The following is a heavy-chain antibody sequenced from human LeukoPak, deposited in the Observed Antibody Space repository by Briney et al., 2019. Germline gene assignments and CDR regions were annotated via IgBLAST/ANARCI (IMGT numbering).Heavy chain of an antibody. J-gene: IGHJ1*01. CDR3: ARGMDAEAFQN. CDR1: GGTFSSYA. D-gene: IGHD2-2*03. Sequence: ASVKVSCKASGGTFSSYAISWVRQAPGQGLEWLGWMNPHSGETNNAQKFQGRVTMTRDTSISVAYMQLSSLRSDDTAVYYCARGMDAEAFQNWGQGTLVTVSS. V-gene: IGHV1-8*02. CDR2: MNPHSGET.